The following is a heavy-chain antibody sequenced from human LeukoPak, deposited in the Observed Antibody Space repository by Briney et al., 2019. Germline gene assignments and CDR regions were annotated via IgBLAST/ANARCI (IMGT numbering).Heavy chain of an antibody. D-gene: IGHD3-10*01. J-gene: IGHJ3*02. Sequence: GGSLRLSCAASGFTFSASWMSWVRQAPGKGLEWVANIKEDGSAKYYVDSVKGRFTISRDNSKNTLYLQMNSLRAEDTAVYYCARGAYGSGTYHDFDIWGQGTMVTVSS. CDR3: ARGAYGSGTYHDFDI. CDR1: GFTFSASW. CDR2: IKEDGSAK. V-gene: IGHV3-7*02.